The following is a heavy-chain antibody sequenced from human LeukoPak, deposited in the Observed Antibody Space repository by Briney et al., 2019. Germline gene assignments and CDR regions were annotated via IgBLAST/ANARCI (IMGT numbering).Heavy chain of an antibody. Sequence: SETLSLTCAVYGGSFSGYYWSWIRQPPGKGLEWIGEINHSGSTNYNPSLKSRVTISVDTSKNQFSLKLSSVTAADTAVYYCARRSSSWHDYWGQGTLVTVSS. V-gene: IGHV4-34*01. CDR2: INHSGST. CDR1: GGSFSGYY. CDR3: ARRSSSWHDY. J-gene: IGHJ4*02. D-gene: IGHD6-13*01.